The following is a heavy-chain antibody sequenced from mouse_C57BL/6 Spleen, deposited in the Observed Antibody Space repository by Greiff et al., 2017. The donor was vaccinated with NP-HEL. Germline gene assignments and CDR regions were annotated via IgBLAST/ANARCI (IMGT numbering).Heavy chain of an antibody. D-gene: IGHD2-3*01. V-gene: IGHV1-74*01. CDR2: IHPSDSDT. CDR3: AIPSYDGYWYFDV. J-gene: IGHJ1*03. CDR1: GYTFTSYW. Sequence: VQLQQPGAELVKPGASVKVSCKASGYTFTSYWMHWVKQRPGQGLEWIGRIHPSDSDTNYNQKFKGKATLTVDKSSSTAYMQLSSLTSEDSAVYYCAIPSYDGYWYFDVWGTGTTVTVSS.